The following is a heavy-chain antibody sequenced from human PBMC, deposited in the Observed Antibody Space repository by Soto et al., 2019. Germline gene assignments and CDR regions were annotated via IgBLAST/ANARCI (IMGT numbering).Heavy chain of an antibody. D-gene: IGHD2-21*01. Sequence: SETLSLTCTVSGGSISSSSYYWGWIRQPPGKGLEWIGSIYYSGSTYYNPSLKSRVTISVDTSKNQFSLKLSSVTAADTAVYYCARLAVIATQYYYYYYYMDVWGKGTTVTVSS. J-gene: IGHJ6*03. CDR1: GGSISSSSYY. V-gene: IGHV4-39*01. CDR3: ARLAVIATQYYYYYYYMDV. CDR2: IYYSGST.